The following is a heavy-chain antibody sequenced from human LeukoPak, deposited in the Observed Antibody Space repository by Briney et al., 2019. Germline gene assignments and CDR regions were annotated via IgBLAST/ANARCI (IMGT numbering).Heavy chain of an antibody. CDR3: ARDRDGYNLMGVFDY. J-gene: IGHJ4*02. CDR2: INPDGSEK. Sequence: GGSLRLSCAASGFAFSSYWMSWVRQAPGKGLEWVANINPDGSEKHFGDSVKGRFTISRDNAKNSLYLQMNSLRAEDTAVYYCARDRDGYNLMGVFDYWGQGTLVTVSS. D-gene: IGHD5-24*01. V-gene: IGHV3-7*01. CDR1: GFAFSSYW.